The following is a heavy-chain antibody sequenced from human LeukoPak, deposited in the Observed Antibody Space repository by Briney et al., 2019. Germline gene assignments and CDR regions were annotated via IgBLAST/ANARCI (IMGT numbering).Heavy chain of an antibody. J-gene: IGHJ4*02. CDR3: ATYRQVLLPFES. Sequence: GGSLRLSCAASGFTFDDYAMHWVRQAPGKGLEWVSLISWDGGSTYYADSVKGRFTISRDNSKNSLYLQMNSLRAEDTAIYYCATYRQVLLPFESWGQGTLVTVSS. D-gene: IGHD2/OR15-2a*01. CDR2: ISWDGGST. V-gene: IGHV3-43D*03. CDR1: GFTFDDYA.